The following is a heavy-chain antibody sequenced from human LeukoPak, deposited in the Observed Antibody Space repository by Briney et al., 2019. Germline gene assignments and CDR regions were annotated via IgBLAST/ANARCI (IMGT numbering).Heavy chain of an antibody. J-gene: IGHJ4*02. CDR3: TRDFVF. V-gene: IGHV3-7*01. CDR1: GFAFSTYW. D-gene: IGHD3-3*01. Sequence: PGGSLRLSCAASGFAFSTYWMDRVRQAPGKGLEWVGNINQDGSVKHYVDSVRGRFTISRDNARNSVYLQMSALRVEDTAVYYYTRDFVFWGQGSLVTASS. CDR2: INQDGSVK.